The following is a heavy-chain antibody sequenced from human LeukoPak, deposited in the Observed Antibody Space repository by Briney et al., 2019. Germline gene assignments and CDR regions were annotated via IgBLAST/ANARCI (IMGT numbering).Heavy chain of an antibody. D-gene: IGHD3-22*01. Sequence: PGGSLRLSCAASGFTFSSYAMNWVRQAPGKGLEWVALISSDGNNKHYADSVKGRFTISRDNSKNTLYLQMNSLRADDTAIYYCARDPRLGYYDSSTIGRYYLGYWGQGTLVTVSS. CDR3: ARDPRLGYYDSSTIGRYYLGY. CDR2: ISSDGNNK. J-gene: IGHJ4*02. V-gene: IGHV3-30-3*01. CDR1: GFTFSSYA.